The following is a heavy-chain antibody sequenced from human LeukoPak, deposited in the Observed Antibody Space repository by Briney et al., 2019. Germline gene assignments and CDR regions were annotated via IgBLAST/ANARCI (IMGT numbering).Heavy chain of an antibody. CDR1: GFTFSSYG. J-gene: IGHJ3*02. CDR2: IWYDGSNK. D-gene: IGHD7-27*01. CDR3: ARGLGSLLDAFDI. V-gene: IGHV3-33*01. Sequence: GSLRLSCAASGFTFSSYGMHWVRQAPGKGLEWVAVIWYDGSNKYYADSVKGRFTISRDNSKNTLYLQMNSLRAADTAVYYCARGLGSLLDAFDIWGQGTMVTVSS.